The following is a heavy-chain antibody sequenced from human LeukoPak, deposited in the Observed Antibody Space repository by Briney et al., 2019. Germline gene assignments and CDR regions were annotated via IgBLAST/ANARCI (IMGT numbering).Heavy chain of an antibody. CDR1: GFTFNRYA. CDR2: ISGDGITT. V-gene: IGHV3-43*02. D-gene: IGHD4-23*01. Sequence: GGSLRLSCAASGFTFNRYAMHWVRQPPAKGLEWVGLISGDGITTYYLDSVKGRFTISRDNSKNSLYLHMNSLRSEDTALYYCAKDHVYGGADDWGQGTLVTVSS. J-gene: IGHJ4*02. CDR3: AKDHVYGGADD.